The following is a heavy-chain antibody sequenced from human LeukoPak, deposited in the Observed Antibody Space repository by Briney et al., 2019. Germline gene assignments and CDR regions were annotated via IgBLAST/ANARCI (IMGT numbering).Heavy chain of an antibody. Sequence: GSSVTVSCKASGGTFSSYAISWVRQAPGQGLEWMGRIIPILGIANYAQKFQGRVTITADKSTSTAYMELSSLRSEDTAVYYCGRYSSSWYAYVSFNYYYYGMDVWGQGTTVTVSS. CDR1: GGTFSSYA. CDR3: GRYSSSWYAYVSFNYYYYGMDV. D-gene: IGHD6-13*01. CDR2: IIPILGIA. V-gene: IGHV1-69*04. J-gene: IGHJ6*02.